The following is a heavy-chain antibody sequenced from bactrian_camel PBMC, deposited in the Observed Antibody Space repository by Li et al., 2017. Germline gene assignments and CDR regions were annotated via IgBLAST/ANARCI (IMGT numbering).Heavy chain of an antibody. CDR3: ASVAGTFSSDYARARAYVY. CDR1: AYTNSSHC. Sequence: QLVESGGGLVQPGGSLTLSCEASAYTNSSHCMSWVRQAPGKGLEWVSTVSGDSTTYYADYMKGRSIISRDNAKSTLYLHLNSLKTEDTAMYYCASVAGTFSSDYARARAYVYWGQGTQVTVS. CDR2: VSGDSTT. D-gene: IGHD4*01. J-gene: IGHJ4*01. V-gene: IGHV3S6*01.